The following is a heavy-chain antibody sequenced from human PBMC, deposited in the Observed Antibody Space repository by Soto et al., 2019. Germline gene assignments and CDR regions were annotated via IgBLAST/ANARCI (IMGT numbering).Heavy chain of an antibody. V-gene: IGHV1-69*01. Sequence: QVQLVQSGAEVKEPGTSVKVSCKASGGTFSSYAISWVRQAPGQGLEWMGGIIPIFGTANYAQKFQGRVTITADESTSTAYMELSSLRSEDTAVYYCARRDYYDSSGYYYVSAFDIWGQGTMVTVSS. D-gene: IGHD3-22*01. J-gene: IGHJ3*02. CDR1: GGTFSSYA. CDR3: ARRDYYDSSGYYYVSAFDI. CDR2: IIPIFGTA.